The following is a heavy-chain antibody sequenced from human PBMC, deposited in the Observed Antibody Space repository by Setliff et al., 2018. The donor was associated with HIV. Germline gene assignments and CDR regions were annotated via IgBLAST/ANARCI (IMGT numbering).Heavy chain of an antibody. Sequence: TSETLSLTCTISGGSVSGYYWSWIRQPPGKGLEWIGYIYYSGSANHNPSLKSRVTISVDTSKNEVSLKLTYVTSADTAVYYCARITDDYSRFYYYMDVWGKGTTVTV. V-gene: IGHV4-59*02. CDR1: GGSVSGYY. J-gene: IGHJ6*03. CDR3: ARITDDYSRFYYYMDV. CDR2: IYYSGSA. D-gene: IGHD4-4*01.